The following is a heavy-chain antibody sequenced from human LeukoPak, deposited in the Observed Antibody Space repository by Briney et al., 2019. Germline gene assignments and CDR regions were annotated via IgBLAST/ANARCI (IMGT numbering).Heavy chain of an antibody. D-gene: IGHD2-2*02. V-gene: IGHV3-23*01. Sequence: PGGPLTLPCAPSGFPFRIYPASGPRHTRREGGVWVSAISGSGDPTYYADSVRRRLNLSRDNTKNTLYLQMNSLRAEGTALYYCAKGGPVEYCTSTSCYTVFHWGQGTLVTVSS. CDR2: ISGSGDPT. CDR3: AKGGPVEYCTSTSCYTVFH. CDR1: GFPFRIYP. J-gene: IGHJ4*02.